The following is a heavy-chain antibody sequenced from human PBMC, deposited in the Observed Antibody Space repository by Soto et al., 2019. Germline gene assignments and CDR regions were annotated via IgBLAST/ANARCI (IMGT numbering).Heavy chain of an antibody. V-gene: IGHV1-18*01. CDR1: GYTFTSYG. D-gene: IGHD3-10*01. CDR3: ARRGERIPMVRGAIGDYDMDV. J-gene: IGHJ6*02. CDR2: ISAYNGNT. Sequence: QVQLVQSGAEVKKPGASVKVSCKASGYTFTSYGISCVRQAPRQALEWLGWISAYNGNTNYAQKLQGRVTMTTDTATSTAYMEVRSLRSDDTAVYYCARRGERIPMVRGAIGDYDMDVWGQGTTVTV.